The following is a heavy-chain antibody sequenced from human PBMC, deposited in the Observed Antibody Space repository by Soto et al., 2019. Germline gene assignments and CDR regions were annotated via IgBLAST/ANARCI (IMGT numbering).Heavy chain of an antibody. D-gene: IGHD3-16*01. CDR3: ARHDLGRNYYYGMDV. V-gene: IGHV5-10-1*01. J-gene: IGHJ6*02. CDR1: VYTFTSYW. Sequence: PGESLKISCKGSVYTFTSYWITWVRRMPGKGLEWMGRIDPTDSYSSYNPSFQGHVTLSADKSISTAYLQWSSLQASDTAIYYCARHDLGRNYYYGMDVWGQGTTVTVSS. CDR2: IDPTDSYS.